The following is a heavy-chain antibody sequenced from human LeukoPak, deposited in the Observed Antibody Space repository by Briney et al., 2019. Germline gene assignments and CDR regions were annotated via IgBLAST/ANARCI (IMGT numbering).Heavy chain of an antibody. J-gene: IGHJ3*02. CDR1: GGSISVGTYY. V-gene: IGHV4-30-4*08. Sequence: SQTLSLTCTVSGGSISVGTYYWSWIRQPPGKGLEWIGYIYYSGSTYSNPSLKSRVSISVDTAKTQFSLKLSSVTAADTAVFYCARDRDGYNLDAFDIWGQGTMVTVSS. CDR3: ARDRDGYNLDAFDI. CDR2: IYYSGST. D-gene: IGHD5-24*01.